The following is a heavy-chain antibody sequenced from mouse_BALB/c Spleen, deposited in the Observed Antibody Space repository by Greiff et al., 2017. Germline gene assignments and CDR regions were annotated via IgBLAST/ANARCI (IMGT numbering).Heavy chain of an antibody. CDR2: ISSGGGST. J-gene: IGHJ2*01. CDR3: ARLDYYVSSYDY. Sequence: EVKLVESGGGLVKPGGSLKLSCAASGFAFSSYDMSWVRQTPEKRLEWVAYISSGGGSTYYPDTVKGRFTISRDNAKNTLYLQMSSLKSEDTAMYYCARLDYYVSSYDYWGQGTTLTVSS. D-gene: IGHD1-1*01. CDR1: GFAFSSYD. V-gene: IGHV5-12-1*01.